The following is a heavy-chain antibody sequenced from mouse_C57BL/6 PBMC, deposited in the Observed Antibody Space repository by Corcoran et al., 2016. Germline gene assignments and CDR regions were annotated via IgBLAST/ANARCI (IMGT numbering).Heavy chain of an antibody. CDR1: GYTFTTYG. CDR3: ARSDYSKCY. Sequence: QIQLVQSGPELKKPGETVKISCKASGYTFTTYGMSWVKQAPGKGLKWMGWINTYSGVPTYADDFKGRFAFSLETSASTAYLQINNLKNEDTATYFCARSDYSKCYWGQGTTLTVSS. J-gene: IGHJ2*01. V-gene: IGHV9-3*01. CDR2: INTYSGVP. D-gene: IGHD2-5*01.